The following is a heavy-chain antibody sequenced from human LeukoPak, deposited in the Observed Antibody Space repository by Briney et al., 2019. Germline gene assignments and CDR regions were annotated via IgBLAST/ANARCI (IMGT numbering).Heavy chain of an antibody. V-gene: IGHV4-39*07. CDR2: IYYTGST. CDR1: GGSVTSSTYY. J-gene: IGHJ4*02. D-gene: IGHD2-15*01. CDR3: ARVPLNRRDSHFDY. Sequence: SETLSLTCSISGGSVTSSTYYWGWIRQPPGKGLEWIANIYYTGSTYYNPSLKSRVTISVDTSKNHFSLRLTSVTAADTAMYYCARVPLNRRDSHFDYWAQGTLVTVSS.